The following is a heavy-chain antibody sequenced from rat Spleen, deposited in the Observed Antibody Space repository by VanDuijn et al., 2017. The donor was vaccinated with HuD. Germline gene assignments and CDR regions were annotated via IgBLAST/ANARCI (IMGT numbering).Heavy chain of an antibody. CDR2: ISFEGGST. D-gene: IGHD1-9*01. Sequence: EVQLVESGGGLVQPGRSMKLSCAASGFTFSNYGMAWVRQAPKKGLEWVAYISFEGGSTYYRDSVKGRFTISRDNAKSTLYLQMDSLRSEDTATYYCTTVDYGYNYWGQGVMVTVSS. V-gene: IGHV5-27*01. CDR1: GFTFSNYG. J-gene: IGHJ2*01. CDR3: TTVDYGYNY.